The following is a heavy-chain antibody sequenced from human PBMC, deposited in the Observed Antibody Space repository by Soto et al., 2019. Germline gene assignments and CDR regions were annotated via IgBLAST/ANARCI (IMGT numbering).Heavy chain of an antibody. D-gene: IGHD4-17*01. V-gene: IGHV3-7*01. CDR3: ARDQIEYGDYGSLDWYFDL. J-gene: IGHJ2*01. CDR2: IKQDGSEK. CDR1: GFTFSSYW. Sequence: EVQLVESGGGLVQPGGSLRLSCAASGFTFSSYWMSWVRQAPGKGLEWVANIKQDGSEKYYVDSVKGRFTISRDNAKNSLYLQMNSLRAEDTAVYYCARDQIEYGDYGSLDWYFDLWGRGTLVTVSS.